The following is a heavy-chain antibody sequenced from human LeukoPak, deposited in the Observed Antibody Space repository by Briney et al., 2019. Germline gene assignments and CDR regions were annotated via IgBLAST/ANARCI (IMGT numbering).Heavy chain of an antibody. D-gene: IGHD5-18*01. CDR3: AQGRLRYGYGAFDH. Sequence: GGSLRLSCAASGYTFSNYAMSWVRQAPGKGLEWVSVISGSGGSTNFADSVKGRFTSSRDNSKNTLYLQMHSLRVEDTAVYYCAQGRLRYGYGAFDHWGQRSLVTVSP. CDR2: ISGSGGST. V-gene: IGHV3-23*01. CDR1: GYTFSNYA. J-gene: IGHJ4*02.